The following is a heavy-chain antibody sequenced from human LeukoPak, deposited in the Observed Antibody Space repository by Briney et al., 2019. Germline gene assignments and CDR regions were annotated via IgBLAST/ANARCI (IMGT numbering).Heavy chain of an antibody. Sequence: SVKVSCKASGGTFSGYAVSWVRQAPGQGLEWMGGIIPLFGSANYAQKFQGRVTMTTDESTTTAYMELSSLASDDTAVFYCARVGGSAVHHYYMDVWGNGTTVTVSS. CDR3: ARVGGSAVHHYYMDV. CDR1: GGTFSGYA. CDR2: IIPLFGSA. J-gene: IGHJ6*03. V-gene: IGHV1-69*05. D-gene: IGHD3-16*01.